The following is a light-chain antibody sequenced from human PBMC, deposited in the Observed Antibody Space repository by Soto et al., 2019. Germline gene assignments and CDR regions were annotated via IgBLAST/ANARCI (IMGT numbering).Light chain of an antibody. J-gene: IGKJ1*01. Sequence: EIVMTQSPATLSVSPGGRATLSCRASQSISDTLAWYQQKPGQAPRLLIYGASKRATGFPARFSGSGSQTDFTLTISRLEPEDFAVYYCQQYGTSPRTFGQGTKVDIK. CDR3: QQYGTSPRT. CDR1: QSISDT. CDR2: GAS. V-gene: IGKV3-15*01.